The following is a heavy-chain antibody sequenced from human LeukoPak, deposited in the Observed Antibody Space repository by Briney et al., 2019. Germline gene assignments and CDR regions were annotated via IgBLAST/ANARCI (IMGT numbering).Heavy chain of an antibody. CDR1: GGSISRGSYH. CDR2: FYPSGTP. D-gene: IGHD2-21*01. Sequence: PSQTLSLTCTVSGGSISRGSYHGHWSRQPAGRGLEWIGRFYPSGTPNYNPSLKSRVTILVDTSRNQFSLKLSSVTAADTALYYCARGGIPDYWGQGILVTVSS. CDR3: ARGGIPDY. V-gene: IGHV4-61*02. J-gene: IGHJ4*02.